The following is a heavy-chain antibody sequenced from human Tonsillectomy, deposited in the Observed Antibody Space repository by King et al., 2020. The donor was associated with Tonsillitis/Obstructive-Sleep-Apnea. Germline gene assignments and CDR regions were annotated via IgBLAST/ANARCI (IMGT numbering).Heavy chain of an antibody. CDR2: IYYSGST. CDR1: GGSISSYY. J-gene: IGHJ3*02. CDR3: ARAEVELATINAFDS. V-gene: IGHV4-59*01. D-gene: IGHD5-24*01. Sequence: MQLQESGPGLVKPSETLSLTCTVSGGSISSYYWSWIRQPPGKGLEWIGYIYYSGSTNYNPSLKSRVTISVDTSKNPFSLKLSSVTAADTAVYYCARAEVELATINAFDSWGQGTMVTVSS.